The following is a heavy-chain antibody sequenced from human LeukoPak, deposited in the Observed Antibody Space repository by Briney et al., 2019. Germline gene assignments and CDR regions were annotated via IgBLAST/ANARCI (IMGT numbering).Heavy chain of an antibody. CDR1: GLTFSTYA. D-gene: IGHD1-26*01. Sequence: PGGSLRLSCAASGLTFSTYAKNWVRQAPGKGLEWVSGISGSGSTTYYADSVKGRFTISRDNSKNTVYLQMNSLRAEDTAIYYCAKGPQWELPHFDYWGQGTLVTVSS. CDR2: ISGSGSTT. CDR3: AKGPQWELPHFDY. J-gene: IGHJ4*02. V-gene: IGHV3-23*01.